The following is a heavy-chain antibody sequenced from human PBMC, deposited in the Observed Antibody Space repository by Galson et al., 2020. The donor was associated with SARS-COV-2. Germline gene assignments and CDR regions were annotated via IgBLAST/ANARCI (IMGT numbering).Heavy chain of an antibody. J-gene: IGHJ4*02. CDR3: ARDIQLWAADGSPFDY. D-gene: IGHD5-18*01. Sequence: LQGRVTMTTDTSTSTAYMELRSLRSDDTAVYYCARDIQLWAADGSPFDYWGQGTLVTVSS. V-gene: IGHV1-18*01.